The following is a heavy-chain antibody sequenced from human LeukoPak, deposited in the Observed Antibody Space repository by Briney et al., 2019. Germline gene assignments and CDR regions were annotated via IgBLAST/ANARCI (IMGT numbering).Heavy chain of an antibody. V-gene: IGHV3-30-3*01. CDR3: ARDSGSYLDY. CDR1: GFTFSSYA. Sequence: GGSLRLSCAASGFTFSSYAMHWVRQAPGKGLEWVAVISYDGSNKYYADSVKGRFTISRDNSKNTLYLQMNSLRAEDTAVYYCARDSGSYLDYWGQGTLVTVSS. D-gene: IGHD1-26*01. J-gene: IGHJ4*02. CDR2: ISYDGSNK.